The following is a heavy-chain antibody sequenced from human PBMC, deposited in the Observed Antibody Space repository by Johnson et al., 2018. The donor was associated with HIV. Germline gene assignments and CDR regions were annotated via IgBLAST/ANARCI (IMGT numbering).Heavy chain of an antibody. CDR2: IYSGGDT. J-gene: IGHJ3*02. CDR3: ARGPLLWRAFDI. CDR1: GFTFSDYY. V-gene: IGHV3-66*02. D-gene: IGHD3-10*01. Sequence: MLLVESGGGLVQPGGSLRLSCAASGFTFSDYYMTWVRQAPGMGLEWISVIYSGGDTYYADSVRGRFTISRDNSKNTLYLQMNSLRAEDTAVYYCARGPLLWRAFDIWGQGTMVSVSS.